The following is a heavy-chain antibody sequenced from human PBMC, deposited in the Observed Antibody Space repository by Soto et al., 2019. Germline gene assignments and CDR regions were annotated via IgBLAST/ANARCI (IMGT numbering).Heavy chain of an antibody. CDR1: GFTVSSNY. CDR2: IYSGGST. CDR3: ARDEGAAAAGDCCDYYGMNV. V-gene: IGHV3-53*01. Sequence: GGSLRLSCAASGFTVSSNYMSWVRQAPGKGLEWVSVIYSGGSTYYADSVKGRFTISRDNSKNTLYLQMNSLRAEDTAVYYCARDEGAAAAGDCCDYYGMNVWGQGTTVTVSS. J-gene: IGHJ6*02. D-gene: IGHD2-21*01.